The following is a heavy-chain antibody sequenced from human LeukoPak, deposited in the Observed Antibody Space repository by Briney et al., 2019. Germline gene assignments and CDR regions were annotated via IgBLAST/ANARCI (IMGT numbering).Heavy chain of an antibody. CDR2: ISWNSGSI. J-gene: IGHJ4*02. CDR1: GFTFDDYA. CDR3: AKGLHYYDSSGYLDY. V-gene: IGHV3-9*01. D-gene: IGHD3-22*01. Sequence: GGSLRLSCAASGFTFDDYAMHWVRQAPGKGLEWVSGISWNSGSIGYADSVKGRFTISRDNAKNSLYLQMNSLRAEDTALYYCAKGLHYYDSSGYLDYWGQGTLVTVSS.